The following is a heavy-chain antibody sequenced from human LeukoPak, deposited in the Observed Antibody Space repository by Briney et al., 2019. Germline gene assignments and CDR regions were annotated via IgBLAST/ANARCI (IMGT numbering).Heavy chain of an antibody. D-gene: IGHD5-18*01. V-gene: IGHV3-48*03. CDR1: GFTFSSYE. Sequence: GGSLRLSCAASGFTFSSYEMNWVRQAPGKELEWVSYISSSGRTMYYADSVKGRFTISRDNAKNSLYLQMNSLRAEDTAVYYCARDRRLQLWSPAGFDYWGQGTLVTVSS. J-gene: IGHJ4*02. CDR3: ARDRRLQLWSPAGFDY. CDR2: ISSSGRTM.